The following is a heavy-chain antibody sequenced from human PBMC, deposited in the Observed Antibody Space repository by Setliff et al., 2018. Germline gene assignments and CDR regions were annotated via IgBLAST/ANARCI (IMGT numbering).Heavy chain of an antibody. D-gene: IGHD2-21*02. Sequence: SETLSLTCSVSGGSISSRSYYWGWIRQPPGKGLEWIGNIYYSGSTDYNPSLKSRVTISVDTSKNQFSLRLTSVTAADTAVYYCARALHCAAGDCYPFGLAFDIWGQGTKVTVSS. CDR2: IYYSGST. J-gene: IGHJ3*02. V-gene: IGHV4-39*07. CDR3: ARALHCAAGDCYPFGLAFDI. CDR1: GGSISSRSYY.